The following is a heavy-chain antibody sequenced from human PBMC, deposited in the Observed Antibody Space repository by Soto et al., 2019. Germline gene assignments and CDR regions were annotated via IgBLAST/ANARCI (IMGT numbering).Heavy chain of an antibody. CDR2: INPNSGGT. CDR3: ARRMVVPSAIPDWYFDR. J-gene: IGHJ2*01. CDR1: GYTFTGYY. D-gene: IGHD2-2*01. Sequence: QVQLVQSGAEVKKPGASVKVSCKASGYTFTGYYMHWVRQAPGQGLEWMGWINPNSGGTNYAQKFQGRVTMTRDTSISTAYMELSRLRSDDTAVYYCARRMVVPSAIPDWYFDRWGRGTLVTVSS. V-gene: IGHV1-2*02.